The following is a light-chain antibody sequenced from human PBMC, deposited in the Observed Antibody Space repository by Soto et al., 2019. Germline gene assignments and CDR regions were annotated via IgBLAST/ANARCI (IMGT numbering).Light chain of an antibody. J-gene: IGKJ5*01. Sequence: EIVLTQSPSSLSVSAGDSATLSCRAIHSVSYYLAWYQQKPGQAPRLLIYDSSTRATGIPARFSGSGSGTDFTLTISNLEPEDFAVYYCQQRSNWPSITFGQGTRLEIK. CDR3: QQRSNWPSIT. V-gene: IGKV3-11*01. CDR2: DSS. CDR1: HSVSYY.